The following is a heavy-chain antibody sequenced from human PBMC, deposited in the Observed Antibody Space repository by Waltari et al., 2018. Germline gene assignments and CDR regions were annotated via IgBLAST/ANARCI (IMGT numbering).Heavy chain of an antibody. Sequence: QVQLQQWGAGLLKPSETLSLTCAVYGGSFSGYYWRWIRQPPGKGLEWIGEINHSGSTNYNPSLKSRVTISVDTSKNQFSLKLSSVTAADTAVYYCARGPGYGGNSTPKRYFDLWGRGTLVTVSS. CDR2: INHSGST. V-gene: IGHV4-34*01. CDR3: ARGPGYGGNSTPKRYFDL. CDR1: GGSFSGYY. J-gene: IGHJ2*01. D-gene: IGHD4-17*01.